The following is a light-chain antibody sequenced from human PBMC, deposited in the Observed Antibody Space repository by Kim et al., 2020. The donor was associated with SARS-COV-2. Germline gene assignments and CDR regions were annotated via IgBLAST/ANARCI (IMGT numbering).Light chain of an antibody. CDR1: QSVSSN. V-gene: IGKV3-15*01. CDR2: GAS. CDR3: QQYNNWPWT. J-gene: IGKJ1*01. Sequence: EIVMTQSPAILSVSPGERATLSCRASQSVSSNLAWYQQKPGQAPRLLIYGASTRATGIPARFSGSGSGTEFTLTISSLQSEDFALYYCQQYNNWPWTFGQGTKVDIK.